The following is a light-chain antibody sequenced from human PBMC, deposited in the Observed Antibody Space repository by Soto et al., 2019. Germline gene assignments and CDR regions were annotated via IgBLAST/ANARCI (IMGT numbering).Light chain of an antibody. J-gene: IGKJ5*01. Sequence: EWTRSPGALSASPGERVTISCRASQSVSSSYLAWYQQKPGQAPRLLIYGASSRATGIPDQFSGSGSGTDFTLTIDGLEPEDFAVYYCQQYGDLPLTFGQGTLLEIK. CDR3: QQYGDLPLT. V-gene: IGKV3-20*01. CDR1: QSVSSSY. CDR2: GAS.